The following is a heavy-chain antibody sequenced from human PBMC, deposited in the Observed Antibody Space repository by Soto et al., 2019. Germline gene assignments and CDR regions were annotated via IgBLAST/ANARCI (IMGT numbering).Heavy chain of an antibody. V-gene: IGHV1-69*06. CDR1: GGNFSNNA. CDR2: IVPMFGST. J-gene: IGHJ5*02. CDR3: AREMTSARSRTWFDP. Sequence: QVQLVQSGPEVKKPGSSVRVSCRASGGNFSNNAVSWVRQAPGLGLEWMGAIVPMFGSTNYAQKFRGRVVITADKSTNSVYLEVSGLTSEDTAIYYCAREMTSARSRTWFDPWGPGTRVTVSS. D-gene: IGHD4-17*01.